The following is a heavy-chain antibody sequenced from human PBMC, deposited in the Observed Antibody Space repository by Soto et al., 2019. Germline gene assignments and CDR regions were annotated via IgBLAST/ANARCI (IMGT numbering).Heavy chain of an antibody. D-gene: IGHD2-8*01. CDR1: GFTFSSYA. CDR3: ARDRQAPKGLMVYAGYYYYGMDV. CDR2: ISYDGSNK. Sequence: GGSLTLSCAASGFTFSSYAMHWVRQAPGKGLEWVAVISYDGSNKYYADSVKGRFTISRDNSKNTLYLQMNSLRAEDTAVYYCARDRQAPKGLMVYAGYYYYGMDVWGQGTTVPVS. J-gene: IGHJ6*02. V-gene: IGHV3-30-3*01.